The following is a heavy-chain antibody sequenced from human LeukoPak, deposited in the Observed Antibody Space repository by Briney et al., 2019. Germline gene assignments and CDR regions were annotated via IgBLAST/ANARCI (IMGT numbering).Heavy chain of an antibody. D-gene: IGHD6-19*01. J-gene: IGHJ4*02. CDR3: AKGTDSSGWYPIDY. Sequence: PGGSLRLSCAASGFTFDDYAMHWVRQAPGKGLEWVSGISWNSGSIGYADSVKGRFTISRDNAKNSLYLQMNSLRAEDMALYYCAKGTDSSGWYPIDYWGQGTLVTVSS. CDR2: ISWNSGSI. CDR1: GFTFDDYA. V-gene: IGHV3-9*03.